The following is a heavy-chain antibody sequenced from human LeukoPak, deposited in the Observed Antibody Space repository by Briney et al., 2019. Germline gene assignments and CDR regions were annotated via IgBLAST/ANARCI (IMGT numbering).Heavy chain of an antibody. CDR2: ISSSGSTK. Sequence: GGSLRLSCAASGFTFSDYYMSWIRQAPGKGLEWVSYISSSGSTKNYADSVKGRFTISRDNAKNSLYLQMNSLRAEDTAVYYCARANYYDSSGVLDYWGQGTLVTVSS. J-gene: IGHJ4*02. D-gene: IGHD3-22*01. CDR1: GFTFSDYY. CDR3: ARANYYDSSGVLDY. V-gene: IGHV3-11*04.